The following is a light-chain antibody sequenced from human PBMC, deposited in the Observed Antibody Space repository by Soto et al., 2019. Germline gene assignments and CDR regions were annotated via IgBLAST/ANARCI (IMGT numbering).Light chain of an antibody. J-gene: IGKJ3*01. CDR3: QQYADQFT. CDR1: QDIRNY. CDR2: DAS. V-gene: IGKV1-33*01. Sequence: DIQMTQSPSPLSASVGDRVTITCQASQDIRNYLNWYQKKPGTAPKLLIYDASSLETGVPSRFSGSGSGTDFTFTSSDLKPEDFATYYCQQYADQFTFGPGTRVDVQ.